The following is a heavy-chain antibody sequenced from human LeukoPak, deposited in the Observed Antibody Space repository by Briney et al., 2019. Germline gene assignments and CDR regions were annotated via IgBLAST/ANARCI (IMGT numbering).Heavy chain of an antibody. Sequence: ASVKVSCKASGYTFTSYGINWVRQATGQGLEWMGWMNPNSGNTGYAQKFQGRVTITRNTSISTAYMELSSLKSDDTAVYYCARDNSMHERGWWFDPWGQGTLVTVSS. V-gene: IGHV1-8*03. CDR1: GYTFTSYG. D-gene: IGHD1-20*01. CDR3: ARDNSMHERGWWFDP. CDR2: MNPNSGNT. J-gene: IGHJ5*02.